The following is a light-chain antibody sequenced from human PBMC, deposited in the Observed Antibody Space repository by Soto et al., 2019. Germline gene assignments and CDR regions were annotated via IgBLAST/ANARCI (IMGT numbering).Light chain of an antibody. J-gene: IGLJ2*01. CDR1: SSDIGYYDY. CDR2: EVT. V-gene: IGLV2-14*01. Sequence: QSALTQPASVSGSPGQSITISCTGTSSDIGYYDYVSWYQQHPGKAPKLIIYEVTDRPSGLSNRFSGSKSANTASLTISGLQAEDEADYYCSSYTTSSIAIFGGGTKLTVL. CDR3: SSYTTSSIAI.